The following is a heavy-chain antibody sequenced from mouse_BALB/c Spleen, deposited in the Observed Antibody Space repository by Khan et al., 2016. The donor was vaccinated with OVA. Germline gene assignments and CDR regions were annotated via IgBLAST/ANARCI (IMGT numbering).Heavy chain of an antibody. CDR3: SRGNYYGYSLDY. J-gene: IGHJ4*01. V-gene: IGHV3-2*02. Sequence: EVQLQESGPGLVKPSQSLSLTCTVNGYSITSNYAWNWIRQFPGNKLEWMGYISYSGSTNYNPSLKSRLSINRDKSKNQFFLLLHSVTTEDSATFYFSRGNYYGYSLDYWGQGTSVTVSS. CDR2: ISYSGST. CDR1: GYSITSNYA. D-gene: IGHD1-1*01.